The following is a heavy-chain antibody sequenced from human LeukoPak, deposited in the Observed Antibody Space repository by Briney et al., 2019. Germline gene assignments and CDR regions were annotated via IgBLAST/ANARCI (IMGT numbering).Heavy chain of an antibody. CDR1: GFTFSSYA. Sequence: GGSLRLSCAASGFTFSSYAMSWVRQAPGKGLEWVSAISGSGGSTYYADSVKGRFTISRDNSKNTLYLQMNSLRAEDTAVYYCARSTGDFWSPYDYWGQGTLVTVSS. CDR2: ISGSGGST. D-gene: IGHD3-3*01. CDR3: ARSTGDFWSPYDY. J-gene: IGHJ4*02. V-gene: IGHV3-23*01.